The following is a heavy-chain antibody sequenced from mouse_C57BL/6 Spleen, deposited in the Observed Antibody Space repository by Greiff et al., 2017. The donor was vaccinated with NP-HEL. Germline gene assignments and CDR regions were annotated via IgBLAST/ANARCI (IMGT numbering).Heavy chain of an antibody. V-gene: IGHV1-50*01. Sequence: VQLQQSGAELVKPGASVKLSCKASGYTFTSYWMQWVKQRPGQGLEWIGEIDPSDSYTNYNQKFKGKATLTVDTSSSTAYMQLSSLTSEDSAVYYCARGWLLDYWGQGTTLTVSS. J-gene: IGHJ2*01. CDR1: GYTFTSYW. CDR2: IDPSDSYT. D-gene: IGHD2-3*01. CDR3: ARGWLLDY.